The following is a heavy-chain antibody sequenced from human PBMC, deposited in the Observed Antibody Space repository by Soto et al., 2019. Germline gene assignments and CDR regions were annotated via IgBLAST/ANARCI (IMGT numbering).Heavy chain of an antibody. J-gene: IGHJ4*02. CDR1: GYSFTSYW. CDR2: IYPGDSDT. D-gene: IGHD6-6*01. V-gene: IGHV5-51*01. CDR3: AGHPFGYSSSSGPIRHFDY. Sequence: LGESLKISCKGSGYSFTSYWIGWVRQMPGKGLEWMGIIYPGDSDTRYSPSFQGQVTISADKSISTAYLQWSSLKASDTAMYYCAGHPFGYSSSSGPIRHFDYWGQGTLVTVSS.